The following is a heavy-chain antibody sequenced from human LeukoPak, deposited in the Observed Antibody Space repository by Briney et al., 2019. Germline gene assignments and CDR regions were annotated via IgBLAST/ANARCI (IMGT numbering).Heavy chain of an antibody. CDR2: IYYSWST. CDR1: GGSISSYY. D-gene: IGHD2-15*01. V-gene: IGHV4-59*01. CDR3: ARAPPVVVVAATPTSYWYFDL. Sequence: PSETLSLTFTVSGGSISSYYWSWVRQPPGKGLGWVGYIYYSWSTNYNPSLKSRVPISVDTSKNQFSLKLSSVTTADTAVYYCARAPPVVVVAATPTSYWYFDLWGRGTLVTVSS. J-gene: IGHJ2*01.